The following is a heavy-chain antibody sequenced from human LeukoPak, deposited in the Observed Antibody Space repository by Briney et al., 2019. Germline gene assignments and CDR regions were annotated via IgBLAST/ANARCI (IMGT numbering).Heavy chain of an antibody. CDR1: GFAFSFFA. CDR3: AKPISGGLAVTADWFDP. D-gene: IGHD6-19*01. Sequence: GGSLRLSCEASGFAFSFFAMSCLRQPPGKGLEWVSTINANSGTRSYAASVRGRFTISRDNSKNTVYLQLNSLRAEDTAVYYCAKPISGGLAVTADWFDPWGQGTLVVVSS. J-gene: IGHJ5*01. CDR2: INANSGTR. V-gene: IGHV3-23*01.